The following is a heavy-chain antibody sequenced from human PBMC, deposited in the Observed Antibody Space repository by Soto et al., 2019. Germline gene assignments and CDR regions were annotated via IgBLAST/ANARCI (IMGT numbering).Heavy chain of an antibody. Sequence: SDTVSLSCTFPADSISGGGYYLSLISPHPGKGLEWIGYIYYSGSTYYNPSLKSRVTISVDTSKNQFSLKLSSVTAADTAVYYCARVLADDSSGTDFGYWGQGTLFSVSS. CDR3: ARVLADDSSGTDFGY. CDR2: IYYSGST. D-gene: IGHD3-22*01. J-gene: IGHJ4*02. CDR1: ADSISGGGYY. V-gene: IGHV4-31*03.